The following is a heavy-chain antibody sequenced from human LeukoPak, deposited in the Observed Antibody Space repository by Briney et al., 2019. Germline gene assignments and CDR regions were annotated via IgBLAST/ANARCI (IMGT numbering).Heavy chain of an antibody. CDR2: INWNGGST. D-gene: IGHD3-3*01. CDR3: ARGEIGDFWSGYYK. V-gene: IGHV3-20*04. Sequence: GGSLRLSCAASGFTFDDYGMSWVRQAPGKGLEWVSGINWNGGSTGYADSVKGRFTISRDNAKNSLYLQMNSLRAEDTALYYCARGEIGDFWSGYYKWGQGTLVTVSS. J-gene: IGHJ4*02. CDR1: GFTFDDYG.